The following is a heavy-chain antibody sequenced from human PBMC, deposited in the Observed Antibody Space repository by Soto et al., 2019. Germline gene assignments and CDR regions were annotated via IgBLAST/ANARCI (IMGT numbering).Heavy chain of an antibody. Sequence: ASVKVSCKASGYTFTSYYMHWVRQVPGQGLEWMGIINPSGGSTSYAHKFQGRVTMTRDRSTSTVYMELSSLRSEDAAVYYCARAIPRITIFGVALYGMDVWGQGTTVTAAS. CDR3: ARAIPRITIFGVALYGMDV. V-gene: IGHV1-46*01. J-gene: IGHJ6*02. D-gene: IGHD3-3*01. CDR1: GYTFTSYY. CDR2: INPSGGST.